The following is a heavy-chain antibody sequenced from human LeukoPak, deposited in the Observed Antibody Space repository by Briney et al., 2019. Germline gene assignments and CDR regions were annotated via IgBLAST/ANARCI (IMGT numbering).Heavy chain of an antibody. CDR1: GGSISSGGYS. Sequence: SETLSLTCAVSGGSISSGGYSWSWIRQPPGKGXXWIGYIYHSGSTYYNPSLKSRVTISVDRSKNQFSLKLSSVTAADTAVYYCARVSSGSYYDWYFDLWGRGTLVTVSS. CDR2: IYHSGST. D-gene: IGHD1-26*01. CDR3: ARVSSGSYYDWYFDL. V-gene: IGHV4-30-2*01. J-gene: IGHJ2*01.